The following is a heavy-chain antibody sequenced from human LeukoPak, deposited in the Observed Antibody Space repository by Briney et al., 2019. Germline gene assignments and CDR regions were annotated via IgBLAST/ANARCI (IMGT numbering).Heavy chain of an antibody. V-gene: IGHV3-30*18. D-gene: IGHD3-22*01. CDR3: AKPTTYYYDSSGYFDY. CDR2: ISYDGSNK. CDR1: GLSFSSYG. J-gene: IGHJ4*02. Sequence: QPGRSLRLSCAASGLSFSSYGMHWVRQAPGKGLEWVAFISYDGSNKYYADSVKGRFTISRDNSKNTLYLQMNSLRAEDTAVYYCAKPTTYYYDSSGYFDYWGQGTLVTVSS.